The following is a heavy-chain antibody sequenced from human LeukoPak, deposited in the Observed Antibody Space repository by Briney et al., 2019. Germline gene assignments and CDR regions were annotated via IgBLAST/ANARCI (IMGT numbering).Heavy chain of an antibody. D-gene: IGHD2-15*01. J-gene: IGHJ4*02. V-gene: IGHV3-23*01. Sequence: GGSLRLSCAASRFTFSTYVMSWVRQAPGKGLEWVSGISGSGGSTYYADSVKGRFAVSRDNSKSTLYLQMNSLRAEDTAVYYCAKSPLDYCSGGSCYFYLDSWGQGTLATVSS. CDR3: AKSPLDYCSGGSCYFYLDS. CDR2: ISGSGGST. CDR1: RFTFSTYV.